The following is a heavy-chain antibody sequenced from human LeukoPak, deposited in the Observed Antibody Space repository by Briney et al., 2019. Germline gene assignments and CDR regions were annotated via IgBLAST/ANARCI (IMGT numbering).Heavy chain of an antibody. Sequence: ASVTVSFTASGYTFTVYYIHWVRQAPGQGLEWMGWININSGGTNYAQKFQGRVTMTRDTSISTAYMELSRLRSDDTAVYYCARDRVTTNTPYFDYWGQGTLVTVSS. CDR1: GYTFTVYY. CDR3: ARDRVTTNTPYFDY. J-gene: IGHJ4*02. D-gene: IGHD4-17*01. V-gene: IGHV1-2*02. CDR2: ININSGGT.